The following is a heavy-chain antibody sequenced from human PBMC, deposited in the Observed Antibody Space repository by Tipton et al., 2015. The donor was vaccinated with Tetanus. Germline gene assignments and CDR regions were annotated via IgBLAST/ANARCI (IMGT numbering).Heavy chain of an antibody. Sequence: TLSLTCTVSGGSITSAGYYWTWIRQHPGKGLEWIGYVYSTMNSNYNPSLQSRVAISVDSSQNQVSLRLSSVTAADTAIYYCARFSYDSGGFYSYFDYWGRGTLVTVSS. CDR3: ARFSYDSGGFYSYFDY. V-gene: IGHV4-31*03. J-gene: IGHJ4*02. D-gene: IGHD3-22*01. CDR1: GGSITSAGYY. CDR2: VYSTMNS.